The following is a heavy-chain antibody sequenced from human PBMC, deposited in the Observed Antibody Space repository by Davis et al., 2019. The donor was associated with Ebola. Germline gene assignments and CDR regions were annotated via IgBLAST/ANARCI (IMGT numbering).Heavy chain of an antibody. CDR3: TRLGITMIVY. D-gene: IGHD3-22*01. V-gene: IGHV3-23*01. Sequence: GESLKISCAASGFTFSSYAMSWVRQAPGKGLEWVSAISGSGGSTYYADSVKGRFTISRDDSKNTAYLQMNSLKTEDTAVYYCTRLGITMIVYWGQGTLVTVSS. CDR1: GFTFSSYA. J-gene: IGHJ4*02. CDR2: ISGSGGST.